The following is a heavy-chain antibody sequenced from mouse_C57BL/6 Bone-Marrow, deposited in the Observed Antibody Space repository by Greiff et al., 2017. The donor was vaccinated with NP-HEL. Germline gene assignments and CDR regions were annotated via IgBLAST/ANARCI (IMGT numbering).Heavy chain of an antibody. Sequence: ESGPGLVKPSQSLSLTCSVTGYSITSGYYWNWIRQFPGNKLEWMGYISYDGSNNYNPSLKNRISITRDTSKNQFFLKLNSVTTEDTATYYCARESNYEDWFAYWGQGTLVTVSA. D-gene: IGHD2-5*01. V-gene: IGHV3-6*01. CDR2: ISYDGSN. CDR3: ARESNYEDWFAY. J-gene: IGHJ3*01. CDR1: GYSITSGYY.